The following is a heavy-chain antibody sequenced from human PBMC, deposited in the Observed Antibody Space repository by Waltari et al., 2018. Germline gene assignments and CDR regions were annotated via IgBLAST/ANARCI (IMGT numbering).Heavy chain of an antibody. D-gene: IGHD6-19*01. CDR3: AKMYSSGWYDYYYMDV. CDR1: GFTFSSYG. J-gene: IGHJ6*03. V-gene: IGHV3-30*18. Sequence: QVQLVESGGGVVQPGRSLRLSCAASGFTFSSYGMHWVRQAPGKGLEWVAVISYDGSNKYYADSVKGRFTISRDNSKNTLYLQMNSLRAEDTAVYYCAKMYSSGWYDYYYMDVWGKGTTVTVSS. CDR2: ISYDGSNK.